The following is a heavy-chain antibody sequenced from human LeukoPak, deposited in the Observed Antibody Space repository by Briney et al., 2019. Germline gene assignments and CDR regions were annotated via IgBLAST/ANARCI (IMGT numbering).Heavy chain of an antibody. Sequence: PGGSLRLFCAASGFTFSSYWMHWVRQAPGKGLVWVSRINNDGSSTSYADSVKGRLTISRDNAKNTLYLQMNSLRAEDTAVYYCVRHCSSSSCYDYWGQGTLVTVSS. CDR1: GFTFSSYW. CDR3: VRHCSSSSCYDY. V-gene: IGHV3-74*01. D-gene: IGHD2-15*01. J-gene: IGHJ4*02. CDR2: INNDGSST.